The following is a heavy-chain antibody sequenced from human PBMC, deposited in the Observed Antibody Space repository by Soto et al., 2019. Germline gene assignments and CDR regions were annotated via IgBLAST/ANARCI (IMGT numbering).Heavy chain of an antibody. J-gene: IGHJ4*02. CDR2: ISYDGSNK. V-gene: IGHV3-30-3*01. CDR1: GFTFSSYA. D-gene: IGHD3-22*01. CDR3: ARDTTPFSPIVVVILGDGFGY. Sequence: GGSLRLSCAASGFTFSSYAMHWVRQAPGKGLEWVAVISYDGSNKYYADSVKGRFTISRDNSKNTLYLQMNSLRAEDTAVYYCARDTTPFSPIVVVILGDGFGYWGQGTLVTVSS.